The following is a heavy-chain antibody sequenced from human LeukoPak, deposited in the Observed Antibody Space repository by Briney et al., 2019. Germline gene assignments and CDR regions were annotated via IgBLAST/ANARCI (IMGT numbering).Heavy chain of an antibody. Sequence: PGGSLRLSCAASGFTFRSYWMSWVRPAPGKGLEWVANIKEDGSQKYYVDSVKGRFTLSRDNAEKSLYLQMHSLRAEDTAVYYCAREEIWGQGTLVTVSS. CDR3: AREEI. CDR1: GFTFRSYW. V-gene: IGHV3-7*01. J-gene: IGHJ4*02. CDR2: IKEDGSQK. D-gene: IGHD5-24*01.